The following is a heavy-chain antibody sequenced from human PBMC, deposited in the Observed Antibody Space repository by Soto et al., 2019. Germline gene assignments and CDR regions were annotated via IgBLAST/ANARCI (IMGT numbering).Heavy chain of an antibody. CDR1: GGTFSSYA. Sequence: QVQLVQSGAEVKKPGSSVKVSCKASGGTFSSYAISWVRQAPGQGLEWMGGIIPIFGTANYAQKFQGRVTITADKSTSTAYMELSSLRSEDTAVYYCAKANYDFWSGYYKGEGMDVWGQGTTVTVSS. J-gene: IGHJ6*02. CDR2: IIPIFGTA. D-gene: IGHD3-3*01. V-gene: IGHV1-69*06. CDR3: AKANYDFWSGYYKGEGMDV.